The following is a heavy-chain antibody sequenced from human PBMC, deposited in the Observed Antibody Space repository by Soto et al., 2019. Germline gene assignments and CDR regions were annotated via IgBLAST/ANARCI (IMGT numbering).Heavy chain of an antibody. CDR1: GFTFSTYN. Sequence: GGSLRLSCAASGFTFSTYNMNWVRQAPGKGLEWVSYISSGSSTIYYADSVEGRFTISRDNAKNSLYLQMNSLRAEDTAVYYCARKLVGSGSYYLDYWGQGTLVTVSS. CDR2: ISSGSSTI. D-gene: IGHD3-10*01. CDR3: ARKLVGSGSYYLDY. J-gene: IGHJ4*02. V-gene: IGHV3-48*01.